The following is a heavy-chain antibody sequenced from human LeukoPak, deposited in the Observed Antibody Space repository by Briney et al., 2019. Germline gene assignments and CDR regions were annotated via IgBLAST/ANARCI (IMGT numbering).Heavy chain of an antibody. CDR3: ARGDLYSSSWYN. V-gene: IGHV4-30-4*08. J-gene: IGHJ4*02. Sequence: SETLSLTCTVSGGSISSGDNYWSWIRQPPGKGLEWIGYIYYSGSTYYNPSLKSRVAISVDTSKDQFSLKMSSMSAADTAVYYCARGDLYSSSWYNWGQGTLVTVSS. CDR1: GGSISSGDNY. D-gene: IGHD6-13*01. CDR2: IYYSGST.